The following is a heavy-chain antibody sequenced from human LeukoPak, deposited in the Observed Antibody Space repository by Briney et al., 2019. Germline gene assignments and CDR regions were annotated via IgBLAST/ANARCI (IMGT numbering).Heavy chain of an antibody. Sequence: PSQTLSLTCTVSGGSISSGGYYWSWIRQPAGKGLEWIGSIYYSGSTYYNPSLKSRVTISVDTSKNQFSLKLSSVTAADTAVYYCARGAGSSGYYISWFDPWGQGTLVTVSS. CDR1: GGSISSGGYY. V-gene: IGHV4-39*07. J-gene: IGHJ5*02. D-gene: IGHD3-22*01. CDR3: ARGAGSSGYYISWFDP. CDR2: IYYSGST.